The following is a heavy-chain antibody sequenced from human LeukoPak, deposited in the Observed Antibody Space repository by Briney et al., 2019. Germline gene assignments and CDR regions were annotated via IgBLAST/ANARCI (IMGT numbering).Heavy chain of an antibody. V-gene: IGHV3-23*01. CDR2: ISGSGGST. J-gene: IGHJ4*02. D-gene: IGHD4-11*01. CDR3: AKDRIFLQYHPEGEGEIDY. CDR1: GFTFSRYS. Sequence: GGSLRLSCAASGFTFSRYSMNWVRQAPGKGLEWVSAISGSGGSTYYADSVKGRFTISRDNSKNTLYLQMNSLRAEDTAVYYCAKDRIFLQYHPEGEGEIDYWGQGTLVTVSS.